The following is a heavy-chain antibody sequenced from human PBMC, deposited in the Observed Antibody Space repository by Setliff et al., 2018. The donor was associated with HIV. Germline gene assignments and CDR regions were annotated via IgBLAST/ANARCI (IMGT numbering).Heavy chain of an antibody. CDR3: ARVDLRSGSYSLYYYGMDV. V-gene: IGHV3-21*01. Sequence: PGGSLRLSCAASGFTFSSYSMNWVRQAPGKGLEWVSSISSSSSYIYYADSVKGRFTISRDNAKNSLYLQMNSLRAEDTAVYYCARVDLRSGSYSLYYYGMDVWGQGTTVTVSS. J-gene: IGHJ6*02. CDR2: ISSSSSYI. D-gene: IGHD1-26*01. CDR1: GFTFSSYS.